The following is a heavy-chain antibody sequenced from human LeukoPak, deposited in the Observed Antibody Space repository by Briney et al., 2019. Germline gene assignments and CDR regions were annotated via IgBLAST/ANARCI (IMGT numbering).Heavy chain of an antibody. D-gene: IGHD3-22*01. CDR3: ARLGQGYYLYYFDY. V-gene: IGHV4-39*07. Sequence: PSETLSLTCTVSGGSISSSSYYWGWIRQPPGKGLEGIGSIYYSGSTYYNPSLKSRVTISVDTSKNQFSLKLSSVTAADTAVYYCARLGQGYYLYYFDYWGQGTLVTVSS. CDR2: IYYSGST. J-gene: IGHJ4*02. CDR1: GGSISSSSYY.